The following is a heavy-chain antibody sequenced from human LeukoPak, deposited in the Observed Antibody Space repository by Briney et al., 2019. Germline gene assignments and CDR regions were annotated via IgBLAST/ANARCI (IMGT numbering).Heavy chain of an antibody. D-gene: IGHD1-26*01. CDR1: GFTVSSNY. Sequence: GGSLRLSCAASGFTVSSNYMSWVRQAPGKGLEWVSVIYSGGSTNYADSLKGRFTISRDNSNNTLYLQMNSLRVEDTAVYYCARDSESWTEPGPRFDYWGQGTLVTVSS. J-gene: IGHJ4*02. CDR2: IYSGGST. V-gene: IGHV3-66*01. CDR3: ARDSESWTEPGPRFDY.